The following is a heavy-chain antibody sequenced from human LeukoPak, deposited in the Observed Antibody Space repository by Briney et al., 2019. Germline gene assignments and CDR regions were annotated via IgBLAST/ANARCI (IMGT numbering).Heavy chain of an antibody. J-gene: IGHJ3*02. D-gene: IGHD4-23*01. Sequence: GGSLRLSCAVSGFTFSSYAMHWVRQAPGKGLEWVAVISYDGSNKYYADSVKGRFTISRDNSKNTLYLQMNSLRAEDTAVYYCARDTVTMTTVVTAIWGQGTMVTVSS. CDR3: ARDTVTMTTVVTAI. CDR1: GFTFSSYA. V-gene: IGHV3-30*04. CDR2: ISYDGSNK.